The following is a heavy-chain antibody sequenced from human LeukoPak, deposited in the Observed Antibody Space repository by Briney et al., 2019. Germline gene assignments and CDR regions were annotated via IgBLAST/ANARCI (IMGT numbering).Heavy chain of an antibody. D-gene: IGHD2-2*01. CDR1: GFTFDDYA. CDR2: ISWNSGSI. Sequence: PGRSLRLSCAASGFTFDDYAMHWVRQAPGKGLEWVSGISWNSGSIGYADSVKGRFTISRDNAKNSLYLQMNSLRAEDTALHYCAKGYCSSTSCYLSYWGQGTLVTVSS. CDR3: AKGYCSSTSCYLSY. V-gene: IGHV3-9*01. J-gene: IGHJ4*02.